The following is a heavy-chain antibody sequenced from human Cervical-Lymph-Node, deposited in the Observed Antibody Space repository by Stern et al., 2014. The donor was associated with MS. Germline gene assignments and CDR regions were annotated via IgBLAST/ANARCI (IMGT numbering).Heavy chain of an antibody. CDR2: INTGNGDT. CDR1: GYTFIDYP. Sequence: QLVQSGAELKKPGASTRVSCKTSGYTFIDYPIHWVRQAPGQGLEWVGWINTGNGDTRYSPKLQGRITISRDTSASTAYMELRSLRSEDTATYYCSSNAFDYWGQGTLVTVSS. J-gene: IGHJ4*02. V-gene: IGHV1-3*04. CDR3: SSNAFDY.